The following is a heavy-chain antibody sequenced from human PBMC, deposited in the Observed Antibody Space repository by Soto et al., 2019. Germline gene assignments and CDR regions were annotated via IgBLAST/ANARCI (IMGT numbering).Heavy chain of an antibody. V-gene: IGHV4-59*01. CDR2: IYYSGGT. J-gene: IGHJ4*02. CDR3: ARGASEYYYDSSGAPFDY. Sequence: XATLSLTCNVSSGSISSYYWSSIRQPAAKGLEWIGYIYYSGGTNYNPSLKSRVTISVDTSKNQFSLKLSSVTAADTAVYYCARGASEYYYDSSGAPFDYWGQGTLVTVPS. D-gene: IGHD3-22*01. CDR1: SGSISSYY.